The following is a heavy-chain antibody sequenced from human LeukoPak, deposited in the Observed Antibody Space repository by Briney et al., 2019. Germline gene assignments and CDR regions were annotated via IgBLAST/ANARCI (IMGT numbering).Heavy chain of an antibody. Sequence: SQTLSLTCTVSGGSISSGGYYWSWIRQHPGKGLEWIGYIYYSGSTYYSPSLKSRVTISVDTSKNQFSLKLSSVTAADTAVYYCASPYGSGSHYNVYWGQGTLVTVSS. D-gene: IGHD3-10*01. CDR2: IYYSGST. CDR3: ASPYGSGSHYNVY. J-gene: IGHJ4*02. CDR1: GGSISSGGYY. V-gene: IGHV4-31*03.